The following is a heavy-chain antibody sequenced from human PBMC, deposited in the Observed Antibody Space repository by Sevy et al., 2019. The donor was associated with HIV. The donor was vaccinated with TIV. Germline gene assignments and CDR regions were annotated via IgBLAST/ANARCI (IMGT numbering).Heavy chain of an antibody. CDR3: ARGVRDFWSGYPDY. D-gene: IGHD3-3*01. J-gene: IGHJ4*02. V-gene: IGHV3-21*01. CDR1: GFTFSSYI. Sequence: GGSLRLSCAASGFTFSSYIMIWVRQAPGKGLEWVSSISSSSSYIYYADSVKGRFTISRDNAKNSLYLQMNSLRVEDTAVYYCARGVRDFWSGYPDYWGQGTLVTVSS. CDR2: ISSSSSYI.